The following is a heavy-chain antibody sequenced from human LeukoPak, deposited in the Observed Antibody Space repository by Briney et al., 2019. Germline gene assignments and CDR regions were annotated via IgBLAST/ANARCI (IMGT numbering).Heavy chain of an antibody. D-gene: IGHD3-10*01. J-gene: IGHJ5*02. Sequence: SETLSLTCTVSGGSISSYYWSWIRQPPGKGLEWIGYIYYSGSTNYNPSLKSRVTISVDTSKNQFSLKLSSATAADTAVYYCARGLLLWFGESLSSWFDPWGQGTLVTVSS. CDR2: IYYSGST. CDR1: GGSISSYY. V-gene: IGHV4-59*01. CDR3: ARGLLLWFGESLSSWFDP.